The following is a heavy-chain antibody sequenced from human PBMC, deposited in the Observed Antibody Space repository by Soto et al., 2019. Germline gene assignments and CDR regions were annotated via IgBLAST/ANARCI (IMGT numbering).Heavy chain of an antibody. Sequence: GGSLRLSCAASGFTFSSYWMSWVRQAPGKGLEWVANIKQDGSEKYYVDSVKGRFTFSRDNAKNSLYLQMNSLRAEDTAVYYCARDSDIVVVVAAIAFDYWGQGTLVTVSS. D-gene: IGHD2-15*01. CDR2: IKQDGSEK. J-gene: IGHJ4*02. CDR1: GFTFSSYW. V-gene: IGHV3-7*01. CDR3: ARDSDIVVVVAAIAFDY.